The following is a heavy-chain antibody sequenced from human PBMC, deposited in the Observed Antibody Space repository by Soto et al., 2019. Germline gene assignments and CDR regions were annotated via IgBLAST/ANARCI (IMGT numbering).Heavy chain of an antibody. CDR1: GFTFNIYA. CDR2: IGSTGTTT. Sequence: QLLGSGGGLVQPGGSLRLSCEASGFTFNIYAMTWVRQAPGKGPEWVSNIGSTGTTTYYADSVKGRFAISRDNSKSTLYLQMNSLRAEDTAVYYCATVARYDDFDVWGQGTMVTVSS. V-gene: IGHV3-23*01. D-gene: IGHD3-9*01. J-gene: IGHJ3*01. CDR3: ATVARYDDFDV.